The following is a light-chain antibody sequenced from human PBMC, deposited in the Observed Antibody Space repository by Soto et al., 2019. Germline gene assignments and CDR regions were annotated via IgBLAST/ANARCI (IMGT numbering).Light chain of an antibody. J-gene: IGKJ4*01. CDR3: QQYKNWPSLT. Sequence: EIVMTQSPATLSVSPGERATLSCRASQSVSSNLAWYQQKPCQAPRLLIYGASTRATGIPARFSGSGSGTEFTLTISSLQSEDFAVDYCQQYKNWPSLTFGGGTKVELK. CDR1: QSVSSN. V-gene: IGKV3-15*01. CDR2: GAS.